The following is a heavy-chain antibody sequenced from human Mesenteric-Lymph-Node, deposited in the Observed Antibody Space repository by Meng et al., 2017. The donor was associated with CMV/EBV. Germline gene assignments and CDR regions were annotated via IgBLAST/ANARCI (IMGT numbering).Heavy chain of an antibody. CDR3: AKDGQGGWYNWFDP. D-gene: IGHD6-19*01. CDR1: GFTFSSYA. CDR2: IYSGGSST. J-gene: IGHJ5*02. Sequence: SGFTFSSYAMSWVRQAPGKGLEWVSVIYSGGSSTYYADSVKGRSTISRDNSKNSLYLQINSLRTEDTALYYCAKDGQGGWYNWFDPWGQGTLVTVSS. V-gene: IGHV3-23*03.